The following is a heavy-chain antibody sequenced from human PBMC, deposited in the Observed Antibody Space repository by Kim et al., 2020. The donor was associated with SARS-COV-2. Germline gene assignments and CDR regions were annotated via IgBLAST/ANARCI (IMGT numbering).Heavy chain of an antibody. J-gene: IGHJ4*02. CDR1: DGSITSGDYY. CDR2: FYNSVST. Sequence: SETLSLTCTVSDGSITSGDYYWSWIRQPPGKGLEWIAYFYNSVSTYSNPSLMSRVTISVDTSKNQFALKLSSVTAADTAVYFCARCHGGDCLFDSWGQGTLVTVSS. CDR3: ARCHGGDCLFDS. V-gene: IGHV4-30-4*01. D-gene: IGHD2-21*01.